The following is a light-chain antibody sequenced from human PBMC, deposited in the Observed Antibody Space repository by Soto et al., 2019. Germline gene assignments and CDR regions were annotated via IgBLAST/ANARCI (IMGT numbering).Light chain of an antibody. CDR1: QHVSSN. Sequence: EIVMTQSPATLSVSPGGSATLSCRASQHVSSNFAWYRQKPGQAPTLLIYRASTRATGIPARFSGSGSGTAFTLTISSLQSEDFAVYYCQQDNTWPYTFGQGTKLEIK. CDR2: RAS. J-gene: IGKJ2*01. CDR3: QQDNTWPYT. V-gene: IGKV3-15*01.